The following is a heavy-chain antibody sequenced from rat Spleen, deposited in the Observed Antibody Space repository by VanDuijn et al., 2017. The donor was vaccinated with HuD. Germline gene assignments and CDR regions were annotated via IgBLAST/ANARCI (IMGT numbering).Heavy chain of an antibody. CDR1: GFTFSNYD. J-gene: IGHJ1*01. CDR3: ARLGPTFCYFDF. CDR2: ISTSGGST. V-gene: IGHV5-25*01. Sequence: EVQLVESGGGLVQPGRSLKLSCAASGFTFSNYDMAWVRQAPTKGLEWVASISTSGGSTYYRDSVKGRFTVSRDNAKSTLYLQMDSLRSEDTAFYYCARLGPTFCYFDFWGPGTMVTVSS.